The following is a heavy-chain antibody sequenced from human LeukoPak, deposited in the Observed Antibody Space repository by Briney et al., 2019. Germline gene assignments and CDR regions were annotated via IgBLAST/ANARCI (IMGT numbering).Heavy chain of an antibody. CDR3: ARAQEQWLVLYYFDY. Sequence: GGSLRLSYAASGFTFSNYAMSWVRQAPGKGLEWVANIKQDGSEKYYVDSVKGRFTISRDNAKNSLYLQMNSLRAEDTAVYYCARAQEQWLVLYYFDYWGQGTLVTVSS. V-gene: IGHV3-7*03. D-gene: IGHD6-19*01. CDR1: GFTFSNYA. J-gene: IGHJ4*02. CDR2: IKQDGSEK.